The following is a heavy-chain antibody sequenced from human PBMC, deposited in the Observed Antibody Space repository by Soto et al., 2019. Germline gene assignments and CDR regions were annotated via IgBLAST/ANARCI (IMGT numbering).Heavy chain of an antibody. CDR1: GFICTNFW. D-gene: IGHD6-13*01. Sequence: GGSLSVSXEASGFICTNFWMHWVRQVPGKGLVWVSRIDTSGSSTSYADSVKGRFTISRDNAKNTVSLQMNSLRAEDTGVYYCAKDSWYFDLWSQGSLVTVSS. CDR3: AKDSWYFDL. J-gene: IGHJ4*02. CDR2: IDTSGSST. V-gene: IGHV3-74*01.